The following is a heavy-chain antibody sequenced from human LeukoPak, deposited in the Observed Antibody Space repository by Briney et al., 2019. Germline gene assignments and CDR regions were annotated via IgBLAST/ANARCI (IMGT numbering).Heavy chain of an antibody. V-gene: IGHV1-46*01. CDR1: GYTFTSYY. D-gene: IGHD3-22*01. CDR3: ARDSKARNYYDSSGGPYYFDY. CDR2: INPSGGST. J-gene: IGHJ4*02. Sequence: ASVKVSCKASGYTFTSYYMHWVRQAPGQGLEWVGIINPSGGSTSYAQKFQGRVTMTRDTSTSTVYMELSSLRSEDTAVYYCARDSKARNYYDSSGGPYYFDYWGQGTLVTVSS.